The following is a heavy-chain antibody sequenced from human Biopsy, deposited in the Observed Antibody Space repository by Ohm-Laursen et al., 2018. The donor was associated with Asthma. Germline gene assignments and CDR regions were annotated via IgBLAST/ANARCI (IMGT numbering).Heavy chain of an antibody. CDR3: ARGPELDV. CDR2: TNERGVT. CDR1: PGSFSGFF. V-gene: IGHV4-34*01. Sequence: SDTLSLTCDVSPGSFSGFFWTWIRQSPGQGLEWIGETNERGVTNNNPSLKSRVIISIDTYWNRVSLKLTSASAADTAVYYCARGPELDVWGQGTTVTVSS. J-gene: IGHJ6*02.